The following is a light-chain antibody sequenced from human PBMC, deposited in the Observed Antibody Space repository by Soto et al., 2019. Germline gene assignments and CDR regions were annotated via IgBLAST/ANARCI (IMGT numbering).Light chain of an antibody. J-gene: IGLJ1*01. CDR1: SSDVGAYNY. Sequence: QSVLNQPASLSGSPGQSITISCSGTSSDVGAYNYVSWYQQHPGKAPKLMIYDVGYRPSGVSTRFSGSKSGNTASLTISGLQSEDESDYYCSSYTSSSSYVFGTGTKVTVL. CDR2: DVG. V-gene: IGLV2-14*03. CDR3: SSYTSSSSYV.